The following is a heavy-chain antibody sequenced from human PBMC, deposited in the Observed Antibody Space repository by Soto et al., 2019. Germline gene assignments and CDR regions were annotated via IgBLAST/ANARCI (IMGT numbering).Heavy chain of an antibody. CDR3: ARGRNNWFDP. V-gene: IGHV4-61*03. CDR2: IYYSGST. J-gene: IGHJ5*02. CDR1: GGSVSSGNYN. Sequence: SETLSLTCTVSGGSVSSGNYNWGWIRQPPGKGPEWIGYIYYSGSTRYNPSLKSRLTISVDTSKNHFSLTLTSVNAADTAVYYCARGRNNWFDPWGQGTLVTAS.